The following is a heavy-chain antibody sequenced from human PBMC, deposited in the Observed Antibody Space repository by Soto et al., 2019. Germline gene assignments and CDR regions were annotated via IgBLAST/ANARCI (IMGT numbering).Heavy chain of an antibody. V-gene: IGHV3-23*01. CDR1: GFTFSSYA. Sequence: GSLRLSCAASGFTFSSYAMSWVRQAPGKGLEWVSAISGSGGSTYYADSVKGRFTISRDNSKNTLYLQMNSLRAEDTAVYYCAKDLSYSSSWYPHANWFDPWGQGTLVTVSS. J-gene: IGHJ5*02. D-gene: IGHD6-13*01. CDR3: AKDLSYSSSWYPHANWFDP. CDR2: ISGSGGST.